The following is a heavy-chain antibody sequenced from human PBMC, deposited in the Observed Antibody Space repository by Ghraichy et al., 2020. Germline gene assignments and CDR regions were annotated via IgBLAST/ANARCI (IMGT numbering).Heavy chain of an antibody. CDR1: GGSISSGGYY. D-gene: IGHD3-22*01. Sequence: SETLSLTCTVSGGSISSGGYYWSWIRQHPGKGLEWIGYIYYSGSTYYNPSLKSRVTISVDTSKNQFSLKLSSVTAADTAVYYCATYYYDSSGYSRAAEYFQHWGQGTLVTVSS. CDR3: ATYYYDSSGYSRAAEYFQH. CDR2: IYYSGST. V-gene: IGHV4-31*03. J-gene: IGHJ1*01.